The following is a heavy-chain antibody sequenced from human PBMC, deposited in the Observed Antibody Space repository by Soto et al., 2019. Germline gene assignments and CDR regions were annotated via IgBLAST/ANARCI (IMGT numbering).Heavy chain of an antibody. V-gene: IGHV3-30*18. J-gene: IGHJ4*02. CDR1: GFTFSSYG. Sequence: GGSLRLSCAASGFTFSSYGMHWVRQAPGKGLEWVAVISYDGSNKYYADSVKGRFTISRDNSKNTLYLQMNSLRAEDTAVYYCAKGAYYYDSSGYWGPNYWGQGTLVTVSS. CDR2: ISYDGSNK. CDR3: AKGAYYYDSSGYWGPNY. D-gene: IGHD3-22*01.